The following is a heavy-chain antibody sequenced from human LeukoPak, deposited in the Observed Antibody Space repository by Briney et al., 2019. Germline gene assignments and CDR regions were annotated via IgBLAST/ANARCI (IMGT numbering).Heavy chain of an antibody. CDR2: IYYSGST. D-gene: IGHD6-19*01. J-gene: IGHJ4*02. CDR1: GGSISSSSYY. CDR3: ARDSSGWYTSGFDY. V-gene: IGHV4-39*07. Sequence: SETLSLTCTVSGGSISSSSYYWGWIRQPPGKGLEWIGSIYYSGSTYYNPSLKSRVTISVDTSKNQFSLKLSSVTAADTAVYYCARDSSGWYTSGFDYWGQGTLVTVSS.